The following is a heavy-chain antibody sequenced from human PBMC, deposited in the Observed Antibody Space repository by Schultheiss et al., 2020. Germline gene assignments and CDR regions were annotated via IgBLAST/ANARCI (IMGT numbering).Heavy chain of an antibody. D-gene: IGHD6-13*01. CDR1: GYSFTSYW. CDR3: ARHMRGQQLARLYLDY. V-gene: IGHV5-51*01. CDR2: IYPGDSDT. J-gene: IGHJ4*02. Sequence: GESLKISCKGSGYSFTSYWIGWVRQMPGKGLEWMGIIYPGDSDTRCSPSFQGQVTISADKSISTAYLQWSSLKASDTAMYYCARHMRGQQLARLYLDYWGQGTLVTVSS.